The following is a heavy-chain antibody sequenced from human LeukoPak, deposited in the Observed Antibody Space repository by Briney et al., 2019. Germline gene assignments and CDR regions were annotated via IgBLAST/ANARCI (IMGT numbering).Heavy chain of an antibody. CDR2: IAASGTT. CDR3: AWSRSDLFDI. CDR1: GGSIDSYY. J-gene: IGHJ3*02. D-gene: IGHD2-8*02. V-gene: IGHV4-4*08. Sequence: PSETLSLTCSVSGGSIDSYYWSWIRQPPGKGLEFIGYIAASGTTKHNPSLKSRVTLSMDTSKNQFSLKLRSVTAADTGVYYCAWSRSDLFDIWGQGTMVTVSS.